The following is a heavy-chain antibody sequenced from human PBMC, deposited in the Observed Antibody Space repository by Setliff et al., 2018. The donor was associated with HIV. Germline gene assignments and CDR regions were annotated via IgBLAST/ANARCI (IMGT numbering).Heavy chain of an antibody. Sequence: SETLSLTCVVYAGSFSGYSWTWIRQPPGKGLEWIGEINHSGSSNYNPSLKSRVTLSVDTSKNHFSLKLTSVTAADAAVYYCARGLGIVEATTPFDFWGQGTLVTVSS. CDR1: AGSFSGYS. J-gene: IGHJ4*02. CDR2: INHSGSS. D-gene: IGHD1-26*01. V-gene: IGHV4-34*01. CDR3: ARGLGIVEATTPFDF.